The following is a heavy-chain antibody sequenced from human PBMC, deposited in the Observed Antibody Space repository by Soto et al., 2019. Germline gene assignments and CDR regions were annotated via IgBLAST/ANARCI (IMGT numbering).Heavy chain of an antibody. CDR2: IYHTGST. CDR3: ARETYDEILAGLRSMFDY. D-gene: IGHD3-9*01. CDR1: GGSISSSNW. V-gene: IGHV4-4*02. Sequence: QVQLQESGPGLVKPSGTLSLTCAVSGGSISSSNWWSWVRQPPGKGLEWIGEIYHTGSTNYNPSLKSRVTISIGESRTQVSLKLSSVTAADTAVYYCARETYDEILAGLRSMFDYWGQGTLVTVSS. J-gene: IGHJ4*02.